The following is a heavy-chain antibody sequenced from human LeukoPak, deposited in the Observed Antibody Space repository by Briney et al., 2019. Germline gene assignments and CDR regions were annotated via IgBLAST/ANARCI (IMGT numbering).Heavy chain of an antibody. J-gene: IGHJ4*02. CDR3: ARERGYGSGSYYDFASLTNPDY. V-gene: IGHV4-34*01. Sequence: SETLSLTCAVYGGSFSGYYWSWIRQPPGKGLEWIGEINHSGSTNYNPSLKSRVTISVDTSKNQFSLKLSSVTAADTAVYYCARERGYGSGSYYDFASLTNPDYWGQGTLVTVSS. CDR1: GGSFSGYY. CDR2: INHSGST. D-gene: IGHD3-10*01.